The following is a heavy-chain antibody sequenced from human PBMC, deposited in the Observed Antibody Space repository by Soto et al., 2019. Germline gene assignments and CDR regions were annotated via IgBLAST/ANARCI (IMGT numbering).Heavy chain of an antibody. Sequence: EVQLLESGGGLVQPGGSLRLSCAASGFTFSSYAMSWVRQAPGKGLEWVSAISGSGGSTYYADSVKGRFTMFRDNSKNTLYLQMNNLRAEDTAVYYCAKDLGYCSSTSCNNIYYYYYYMDVWGKGTTVTVSS. CDR2: ISGSGGST. V-gene: IGHV3-23*01. D-gene: IGHD2-2*02. CDR1: GFTFSSYA. CDR3: AKDLGYCSSTSCNNIYYYYYYMDV. J-gene: IGHJ6*03.